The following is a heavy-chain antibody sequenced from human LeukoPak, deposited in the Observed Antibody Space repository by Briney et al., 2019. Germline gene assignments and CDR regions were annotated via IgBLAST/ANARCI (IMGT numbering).Heavy chain of an antibody. V-gene: IGHV3-48*01. CDR1: GFTFSSYS. J-gene: IGHJ6*03. CDR2: ISSSSSTI. D-gene: IGHD5-12*01. CDR3: ARDGRYSGYDEDYYYYMDV. Sequence: GSLRLSCAASGFTFSSYSMNWVRQAPGKGLEWVSYISSSSSTIYYADSVKGRFTISRDNAKNSLYLQMNSLRAEDTAVYYCARDGRYSGYDEDYYYYMDVWGKGTTVTVSS.